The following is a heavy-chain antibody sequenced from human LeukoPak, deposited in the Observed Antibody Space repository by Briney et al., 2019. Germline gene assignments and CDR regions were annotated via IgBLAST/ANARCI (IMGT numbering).Heavy chain of an antibody. Sequence: GGSLRLSCAASGFTFSSYAMSWVRQAPGKGLEWVSALSDSGGSTYYADSVKGRFTISRDNSRNTLYLQMYSLRAEDTAIYFCANHRGAYSNEPFDYWGQGTLVTVSS. CDR2: LSDSGGST. V-gene: IGHV3-23*01. J-gene: IGHJ4*02. CDR1: GFTFSSYA. CDR3: ANHRGAYSNEPFDY. D-gene: IGHD3-16*01.